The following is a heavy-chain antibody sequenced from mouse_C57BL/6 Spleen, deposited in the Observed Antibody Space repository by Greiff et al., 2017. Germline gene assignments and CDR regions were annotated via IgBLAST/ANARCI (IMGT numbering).Heavy chain of an antibody. J-gene: IGHJ3*01. Sequence: QVQLKESGAELVKPGASVKISCKASGYAFSSYWMNWVKQRPGKGLEWIGQIYPGDGDTNYNGKFKGKATLTADKSSSTAYMQLSSLTSEDSAVYFCARTDYDRFAYWGQGTLVTVSA. V-gene: IGHV1-80*01. CDR3: ARTDYDRFAY. D-gene: IGHD2-4*01. CDR1: GYAFSSYW. CDR2: IYPGDGDT.